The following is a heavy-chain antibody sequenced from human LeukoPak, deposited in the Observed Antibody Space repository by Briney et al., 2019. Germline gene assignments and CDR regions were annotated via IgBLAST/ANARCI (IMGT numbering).Heavy chain of an antibody. J-gene: IGHJ4*02. CDR1: GFTFSDYY. CDR2: ISSSDSTI. CDR3: ARAYTNYYDSSSLRHIGY. Sequence: GGSLRLSCAASGFTFSDYYMSWIRQAPGKGLEWVSYISSSDSTIYYADSVKGRFTISRDNAKNSLYLQMNSLRAEDTAVYYCARAYTNYYDSSSLRHIGYWGQGTLVTVSS. V-gene: IGHV3-11*01. D-gene: IGHD3-22*01.